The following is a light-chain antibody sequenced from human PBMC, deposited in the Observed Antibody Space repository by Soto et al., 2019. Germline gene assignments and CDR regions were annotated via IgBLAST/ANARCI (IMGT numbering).Light chain of an antibody. J-gene: IGKJ1*01. CDR1: QSIRSR. V-gene: IGKV3-15*01. Sequence: DIVMTQSPATLSVSPGARATLSFRASQSIRSRLAWYQQKPDTAPRLLIHGASTRATSNPGRFSGSGSGAEFPPPIPSLYSEDFALCYCHQYYDWPPTFGQGTKVDTK. CDR2: GAS. CDR3: HQYYDWPPT.